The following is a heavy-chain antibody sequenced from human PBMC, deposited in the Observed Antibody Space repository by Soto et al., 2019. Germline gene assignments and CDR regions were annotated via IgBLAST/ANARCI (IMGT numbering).Heavy chain of an antibody. CDR3: ARSGEWLRLGWFDP. J-gene: IGHJ5*02. V-gene: IGHV3-33*01. CDR1: GFTFSSYG. Sequence: QVQLVESGGGVVQPGRSLRLSCAASGFTFSSYGMHWVRQAPGTGLEWVAVIWHDGSNKYYADSVKGRFTISRDNSKNTLYLQMNSLRAEDTAVYYCARSGEWLRLGWFDPWGQGTLVTVSS. CDR2: IWHDGSNK. D-gene: IGHD6-19*01.